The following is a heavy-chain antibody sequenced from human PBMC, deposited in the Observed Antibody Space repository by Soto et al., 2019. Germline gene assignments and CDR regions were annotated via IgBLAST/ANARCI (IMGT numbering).Heavy chain of an antibody. Sequence: QLQLQESGPGLVKPSETLSLTCTVSGGSISSSSYYWGWIRQPPGKGLEWIGSIYYSGSTYYNPSLKSRVTISEDTSKNQFSLKLSSVTAADTAVYYCARLRAYDYVWGSYRYAYFDYWGQGTLVTVSS. CDR3: ARLRAYDYVWGSYRYAYFDY. CDR1: GGSISSSSYY. J-gene: IGHJ4*02. D-gene: IGHD3-16*02. CDR2: IYYSGST. V-gene: IGHV4-39*01.